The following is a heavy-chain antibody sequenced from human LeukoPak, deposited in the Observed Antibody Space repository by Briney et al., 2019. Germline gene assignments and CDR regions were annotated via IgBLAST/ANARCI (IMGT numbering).Heavy chain of an antibody. V-gene: IGHV3-53*05. CDR1: GITASSDN. CDR3: VKEYYGDYGGWYFDL. J-gene: IGHJ2*01. Sequence: PGASLRLSCVVSGITASSDNMYLVRDAPGMRLEWVSLIYSGGSTYYADSVKGRFTISRDNSKNTLYLQMSSLRLEDTAVYYCVKEYYGDYGGWYFDLWGRGTLVTVSS. CDR2: IYSGGST. D-gene: IGHD4-17*01.